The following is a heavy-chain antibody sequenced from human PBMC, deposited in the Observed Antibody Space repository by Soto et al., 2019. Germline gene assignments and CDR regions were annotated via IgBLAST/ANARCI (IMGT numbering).Heavy chain of an antibody. CDR3: AKTYSGSYAGWFDP. J-gene: IGHJ5*02. V-gene: IGHV1-18*01. CDR2: ISAYNGNT. D-gene: IGHD1-26*01. CDR1: GYTFTSYG. Sequence: QVQLVQSGAEVKKPGASVKVSCKASGYTFTSYGISWVRQAPGQGLEWMGWISAYNGNTNYAQKLQGRVTMTTDTXXSKAYMELRSLRSDDTAVYYCAKTYSGSYAGWFDPWGQGTLVTVSS.